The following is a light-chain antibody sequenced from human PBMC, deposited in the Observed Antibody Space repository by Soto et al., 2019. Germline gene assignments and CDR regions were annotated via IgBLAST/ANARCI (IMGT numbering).Light chain of an antibody. CDR2: AAS. J-gene: IGKJ4*01. CDR3: QQSYRVPPS. Sequence: DIQMTQSPSSLSASVGDIVTISCRVSQNIRTYLTWYQQKPGKAPTLLIYAASTLQRGIPSRFSGGGSGTDFTLTINRLQFEDFANYYCQQSYRVPPSFVGGTRVDIK. CDR1: QNIRTY. V-gene: IGKV1-39*01.